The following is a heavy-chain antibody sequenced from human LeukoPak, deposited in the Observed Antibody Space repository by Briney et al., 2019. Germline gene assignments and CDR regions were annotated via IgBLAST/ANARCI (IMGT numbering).Heavy chain of an antibody. D-gene: IGHD3-3*01. J-gene: IGHJ5*02. CDR3: ARVSEHYDFWSGYWAQNWFDP. CDR2: IYYSGST. CDR1: GGSISSSSYY. Sequence: SETLSLTCTVSGGSISSSSYYWGWIRQPPGKGLEWIGSIYYSGSTYYNPSLKSRVTISVDTSKNQFSLKLSSVTAADTAVYYCARVSEHYDFWSGYWAQNWFDPWGQGTLVTVSS. V-gene: IGHV4-39*01.